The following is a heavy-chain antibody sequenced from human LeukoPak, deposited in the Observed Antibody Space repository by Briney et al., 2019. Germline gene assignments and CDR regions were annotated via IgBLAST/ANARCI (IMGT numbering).Heavy chain of an antibody. D-gene: IGHD2-21*02. V-gene: IGHV4-39*07. CDR1: GGSISSSSYY. CDR3: ARAPPEVGCGGDCGHWRRAVLEAHDAFDI. CDR2: IYYSGST. Sequence: SETLSLTCTVSGGSISSSSYYWGWIRQPPGKGLEWIGSIYYSGSTYYNPSLKSRVTISVDTTKNQFSLKLSSVTAADTAVYYCARAPPEVGCGGDCGHWRRAVLEAHDAFDIWGQGTMVTVSS. J-gene: IGHJ3*02.